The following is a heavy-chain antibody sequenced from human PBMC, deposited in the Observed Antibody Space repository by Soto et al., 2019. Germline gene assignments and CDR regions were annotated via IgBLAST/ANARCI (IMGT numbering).Heavy chain of an antibody. V-gene: IGHV3-23*01. CDR2: ISSSGGST. D-gene: IGHD3-10*01. CDR1: GFTFSSYA. Sequence: EVQLLESGGGLVQPGGSLRLSCAASGFTFSSYAMSWVRQAPGKGLEWVSGISSSGGSTYYADSVKGRFAISRDNSKHTMYLQMNSLRAEDTAVYYCAKGWMIMVRGVHFDYWGQGTLVTVSS. CDR3: AKGWMIMVRGVHFDY. J-gene: IGHJ4*02.